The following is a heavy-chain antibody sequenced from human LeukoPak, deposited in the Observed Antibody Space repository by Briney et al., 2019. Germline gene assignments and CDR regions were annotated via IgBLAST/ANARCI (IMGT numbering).Heavy chain of an antibody. CDR3: ARNYYDSSGYYYFDY. CDR2: IREDGSEK. CDR1: GFTFNNYY. J-gene: IGHJ4*02. D-gene: IGHD3-22*01. Sequence: GGSLRLSCAASGFTFNNYYVSWVRQTPGKGLEWVANIREDGSEKYYVDSVKGRFTISRDNAKNSLFLQMNRLTAEDAAVYYCARNYYDSSGYYYFDYWGQGNLVTVSS. V-gene: IGHV3-7*01.